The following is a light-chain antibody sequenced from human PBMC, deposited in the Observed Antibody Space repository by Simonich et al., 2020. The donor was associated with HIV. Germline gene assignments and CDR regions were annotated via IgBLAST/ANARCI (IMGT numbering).Light chain of an antibody. CDR2: GAS. CDR3: QQYNNWPPWT. Sequence: EIVMTQSPAALSVSPGERATPSCRASQSNSSNLAWYQQNPGQAPRLLIYGASTRATGFPARFSGSGSGTEFTLTISSMQSEDFAVYYCQQYNNWPPWTFGQGTKVEIK. CDR1: QSNSSN. J-gene: IGKJ1*01. V-gene: IGKV3-15*01.